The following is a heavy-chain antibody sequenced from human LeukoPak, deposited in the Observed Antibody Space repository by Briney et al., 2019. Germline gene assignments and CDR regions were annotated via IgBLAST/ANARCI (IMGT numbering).Heavy chain of an antibody. CDR2: IYYSGST. J-gene: IGHJ4*02. V-gene: IGHV4-39*01. D-gene: IGHD4-17*01. CDR3: ARIDFGDYWSYFHY. Sequence: SETLSLTCTVSDGSISSSSYYWGWIRQPPGKGLEWIGSIYYSGSTYYNPSLKSRVTISVDTSKNQFSLKLSSVTAADTAVYYCARIDFGDYWSYFHYWDQGTLVTVSS. CDR1: DGSISSSSYY.